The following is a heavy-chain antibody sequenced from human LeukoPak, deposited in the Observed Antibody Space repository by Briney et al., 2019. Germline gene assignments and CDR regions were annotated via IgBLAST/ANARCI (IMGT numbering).Heavy chain of an antibody. CDR1: GYSISSGYY. V-gene: IGHV4-38-2*01. J-gene: IGHJ3*02. Sequence: SGTLSLTCAVSGYSISSGYYWGWIRQPPGKGLEWIGSIYHSGSTYYNPSLKSRVTISVDTSKNQFSLKLSSVTAADTAVYYCASRLHLGDDAFDIWGQGTMVTVSS. D-gene: IGHD3-16*01. CDR3: ASRLHLGDDAFDI. CDR2: IYHSGST.